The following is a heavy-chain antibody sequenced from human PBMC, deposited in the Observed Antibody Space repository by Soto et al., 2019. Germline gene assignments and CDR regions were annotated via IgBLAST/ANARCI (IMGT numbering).Heavy chain of an antibody. J-gene: IGHJ4*02. D-gene: IGHD6-19*01. CDR2: IWYDGSNK. CDR3: ARYSSGLSDFDY. V-gene: IGHV3-33*01. CDR1: GFTFSSYG. Sequence: QVQLVESGGGVVQPGRSLRLSCAASGFTFSSYGMHWVRQAPGKGLEWVAVIWYDGSNKYYADSVKGRFTISRDNSKNTLYLQMNSLRAEDTAVYYCARYSSGLSDFDYWGQGTLVTVSS.